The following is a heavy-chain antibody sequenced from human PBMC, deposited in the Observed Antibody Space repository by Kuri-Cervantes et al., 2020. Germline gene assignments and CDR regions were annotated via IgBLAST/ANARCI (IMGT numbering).Heavy chain of an antibody. V-gene: IGHV4-34*01. CDR3: ARSGYVFLVFDY. Sequence: SETLSLTCTISAGSIRSYYWGWVRQPPGKGLEWIGEINHSGSTNYNPSLKSRVTISVDTSKNQFSLKLSSVTAADTAVYYCARSGYVFLVFDYWGQGTLVTVSS. CDR2: INHSGST. CDR1: AGSIRSYY. D-gene: IGHD5-12*01. J-gene: IGHJ4*02.